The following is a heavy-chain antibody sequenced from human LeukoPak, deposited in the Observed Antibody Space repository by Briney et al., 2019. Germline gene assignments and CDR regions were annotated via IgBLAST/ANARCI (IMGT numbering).Heavy chain of an antibody. V-gene: IGHV3-7*01. Sequence: PGGSLRLSYAASGFPFSDSWMDWVRQAPGKGMEWVANIKQDGSEKHYADSVKGRFTISRDNAKNSLFLQMNGLRAEDTAVYYCSRRLDYWGQGALVTVSS. CDR3: SRRLDY. J-gene: IGHJ4*02. CDR1: GFPFSDSW. CDR2: IKQDGSEK.